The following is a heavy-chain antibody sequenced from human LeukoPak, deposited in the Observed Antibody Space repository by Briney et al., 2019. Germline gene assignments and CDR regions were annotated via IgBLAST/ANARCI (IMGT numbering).Heavy chain of an antibody. CDR3: ARDQDPVEMATIFGY. CDR2: IKEDGSEK. J-gene: IGHJ4*02. CDR1: GITFSRYW. V-gene: IGHV3-7*01. D-gene: IGHD5-24*01. Sequence: GGSLRLSCAASGITFSRYWMSWVRQAPGKGLEWVANIKEDGSEKYYVDSVKGRFIISRDNAKDSMYLQMNSLRAEDTAVYYCARDQDPVEMATIFGYWGQGTLVTVSA.